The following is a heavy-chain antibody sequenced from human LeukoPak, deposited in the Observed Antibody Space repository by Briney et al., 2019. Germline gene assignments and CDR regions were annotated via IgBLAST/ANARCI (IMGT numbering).Heavy chain of an antibody. D-gene: IGHD6-19*01. J-gene: IGHJ6*02. CDR2: IYWDDDK. CDR1: GFSINTGGVG. Sequence: SGPTLVNPTQPLTLTCTFSGFSINTGGVGVGWIRQPPGEALEWLALIYWDDDKRYSPSLKSRLTITKDTSKKQVVLTMTNMDPVDTATYYCARAVGWPNSYDMDVWGQGTTVTVS. CDR3: ARAVGWPNSYDMDV. V-gene: IGHV2-5*02.